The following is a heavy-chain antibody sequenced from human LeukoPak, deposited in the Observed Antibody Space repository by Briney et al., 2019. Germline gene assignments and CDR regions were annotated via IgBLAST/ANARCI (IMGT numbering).Heavy chain of an antibody. D-gene: IGHD7-27*01. J-gene: IGHJ3*02. CDR2: IYHSGNT. CDR3: ARDRINLGAFDI. CDR1: GGSVSSGNSF. Sequence: PSETLSLTCTVSGGSVSSGNSFWSWIRQPPGKGLEWIGYIYHSGNTNYNPSLKSRVTISVDTSKSQLSLKLNSVAAADTAVYYCARDRINLGAFDIWGQGTMVTVSS. V-gene: IGHV4-61*01.